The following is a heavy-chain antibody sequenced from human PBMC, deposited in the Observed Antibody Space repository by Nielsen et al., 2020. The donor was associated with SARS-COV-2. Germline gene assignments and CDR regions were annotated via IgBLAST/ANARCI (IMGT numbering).Heavy chain of an antibody. D-gene: IGHD3-3*01. CDR2: ISYDGSSK. CDR3: ARAIKGPWSGYYAIDY. Sequence: GGSLRLSCAASGFTFSSYAIHWVRQAPGTGLEWVAVISYDGSSKYYTDSVKGRFTISRDNSKNTLYLQMNSLRTDDTAVYYCARAIKGPWSGYYAIDYWGQGTLVTVSS. CDR1: GFTFSSYA. J-gene: IGHJ4*02. V-gene: IGHV3-30-3*01.